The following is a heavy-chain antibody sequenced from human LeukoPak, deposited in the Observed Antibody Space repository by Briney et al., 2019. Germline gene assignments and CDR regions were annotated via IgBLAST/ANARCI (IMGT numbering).Heavy chain of an antibody. CDR1: GGSISSYY. J-gene: IGHJ4*02. V-gene: IGHV4-59*01. CDR3: ATSRCYFEY. CDR2: IYYSGST. Sequence: SETLSLTCTVSGGSISSYYWSWIRQPPGKGLERVGYIYYSGSTNYNPSLKSRVTTSVDTSKNQFSLKLSSVSASDTALYYCATSRCYFEYWGQGPLVTVSS.